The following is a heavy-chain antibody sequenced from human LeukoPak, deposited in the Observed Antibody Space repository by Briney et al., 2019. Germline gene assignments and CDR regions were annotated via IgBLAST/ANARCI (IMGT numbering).Heavy chain of an antibody. V-gene: IGHV3-23*01. CDR2: IFGSGGST. D-gene: IGHD6-19*01. Sequence: GGSLRLSCVASGFTFSSYGMYWVRQAPGKGLEWVSGIFGSGGSTHYADSVKGRFTISRDNSKNTVYLQMNSLRAEDTAVYYCAKTTTGYSSGRFPGWPVDYWGQGTLVTVSS. J-gene: IGHJ4*02. CDR1: GFTFSSYG. CDR3: AKTTTGYSSGRFPGWPVDY.